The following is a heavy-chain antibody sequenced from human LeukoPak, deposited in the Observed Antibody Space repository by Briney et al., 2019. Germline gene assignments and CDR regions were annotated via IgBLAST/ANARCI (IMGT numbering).Heavy chain of an antibody. CDR1: GYTFTGYY. V-gene: IGHV1-2*02. CDR2: INPNSGGT. D-gene: IGHD5-18*01. J-gene: IGHJ6*03. Sequence: ASVKVSCKTSGYTFTGYYMHWVRQAPGQGLEWMGWINPNSGGTNYAQKFQGRVTMTRDTSISTAYMELSRLRSEDTAVYYCARGVDTAMVYYYYYYMDVWGKGTTVTISS. CDR3: ARGVDTAMVYYYYYYMDV.